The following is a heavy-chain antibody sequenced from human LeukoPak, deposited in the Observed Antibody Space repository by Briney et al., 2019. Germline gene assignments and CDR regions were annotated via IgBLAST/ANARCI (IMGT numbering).Heavy chain of an antibody. V-gene: IGHV3-23*01. Sequence: GGSLRLSCAASGFTFTTYAMSWVRQAPGKGLEWVSTISGSGGSTYYADSVKGRFTISRNNSKNTLFLQMNSLRAEDTAVYYCVKGTNCGGDCYSLFDYWGQGTLVTVSS. D-gene: IGHD2-21*02. CDR2: ISGSGGST. CDR1: GFTFTTYA. CDR3: VKGTNCGGDCYSLFDY. J-gene: IGHJ4*02.